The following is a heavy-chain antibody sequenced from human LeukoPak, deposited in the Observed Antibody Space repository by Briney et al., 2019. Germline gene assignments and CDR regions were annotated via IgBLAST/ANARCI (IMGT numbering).Heavy chain of an antibody. D-gene: IGHD6-13*01. V-gene: IGHV1-46*01. J-gene: IGHJ6*03. CDR1: GYTFTSYY. Sequence: ASVKVSCKASGYTFTSYYMHWVRQAPGQGLEGMGIINPSGGSTSYAQKFQGRVTMTRDMSTSTVYMELSSLRSEDTAVYYCARSIAAAVYMDVWGKGTTVTVSS. CDR3: ARSIAAAVYMDV. CDR2: INPSGGST.